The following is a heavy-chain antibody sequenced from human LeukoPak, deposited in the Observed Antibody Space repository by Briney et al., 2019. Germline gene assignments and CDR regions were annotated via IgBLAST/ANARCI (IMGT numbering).Heavy chain of an antibody. D-gene: IGHD4/OR15-4a*01. CDR1: GFTFSTYW. Sequence: PGGSLRLSCAASGFTFSTYWMSGVRQAPGKGLELVANIKQDGSEKYYVDSVKGRFTISRDNAKNSLYLEMNSLRAEDTAVYYCARALVGDGASAYWGQGTLVTVSS. CDR2: IKQDGSEK. V-gene: IGHV3-7*05. CDR3: ARALVGDGASAY. J-gene: IGHJ4*02.